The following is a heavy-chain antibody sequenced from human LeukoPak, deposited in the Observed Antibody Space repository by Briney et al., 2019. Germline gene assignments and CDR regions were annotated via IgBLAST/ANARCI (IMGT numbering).Heavy chain of an antibody. CDR1: GYSISSGYY. Sequence: KTSETLSLTCTVSGYSISSGYYWGWIRQPPGKGLEWIGRIYTSGSTNYNPSLKSRVTMSVDTSKNQFSLKLSSVTAADTAVYYCARDTYYYDSSGYSPFDYWGQGTLVTVSS. D-gene: IGHD3-22*01. CDR3: ARDTYYYDSSGYSPFDY. CDR2: IYTSGST. J-gene: IGHJ4*02. V-gene: IGHV4-38-2*02.